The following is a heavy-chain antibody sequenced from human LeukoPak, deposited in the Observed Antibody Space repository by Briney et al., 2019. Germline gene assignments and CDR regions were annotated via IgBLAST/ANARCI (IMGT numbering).Heavy chain of an antibody. CDR3: ARAGCGITSCKVYDH. J-gene: IGHJ4*02. CDR2: IYSTGST. D-gene: IGHD2-2*01. CDR1: GGSMRSYY. Sequence: PSETLSLTCNVSGGSMRSYYWSWIRQPAGKGLGWIGRIYSTGSTNYNPSLKSRVTISLDTPKNQFSVRLSSVTAADTAVYYCARAGCGITSCKVYDHWGQGTLVTVSS. V-gene: IGHV4-4*07.